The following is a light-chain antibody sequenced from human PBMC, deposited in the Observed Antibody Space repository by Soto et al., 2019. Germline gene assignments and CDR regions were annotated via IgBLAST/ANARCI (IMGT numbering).Light chain of an antibody. CDR3: QQYNSYPWT. Sequence: DIQMTQSPSTLSASVGDRVTITCRASQSISSWLAWYQQKPGKAPNLLIYKASSLESGVPSRFSGSASGTEFTLTISSLQTDDFVTYYCQQYNSYPWTFGQGTKVEIK. V-gene: IGKV1-5*03. CDR2: KAS. CDR1: QSISSW. J-gene: IGKJ1*01.